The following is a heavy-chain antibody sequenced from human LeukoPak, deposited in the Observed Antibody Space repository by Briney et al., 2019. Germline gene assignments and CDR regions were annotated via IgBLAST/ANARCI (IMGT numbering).Heavy chain of an antibody. CDR2: ISGSGGST. Sequence: GGSLRLSCAASGFTFNTYAMSWVRQAPGRGLEWVSGISGSGGSTNYADSVKGRFTIARDNSKNTLYLQMNSLRAEDTAVYYCAKDWVTMATIFDYWGQGTLVTVSS. CDR1: GFTFNTYA. V-gene: IGHV3-23*01. D-gene: IGHD4/OR15-4a*01. J-gene: IGHJ4*02. CDR3: AKDWVTMATIFDY.